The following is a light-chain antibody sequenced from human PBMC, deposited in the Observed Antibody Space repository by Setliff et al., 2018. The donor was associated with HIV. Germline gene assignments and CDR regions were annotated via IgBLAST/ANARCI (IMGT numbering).Light chain of an antibody. CDR2: QAT. V-gene: IGLV2-23*01. J-gene: IGLJ1*01. CDR1: SSDVGRYNL. Sequence: QSVLAQAASVSGSPGQSITISCTGTSSDVGRYNLVSWYQQHPGKAPKLMIYQATKRPSGVSNRFSGSKSGNTASLTISGLQAEDEADYYCCSNTGSNTYVFGTGTKVTV. CDR3: CSNTGSNTYV.